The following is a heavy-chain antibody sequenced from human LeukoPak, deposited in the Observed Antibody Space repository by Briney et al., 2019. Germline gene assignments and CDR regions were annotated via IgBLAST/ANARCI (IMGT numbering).Heavy chain of an antibody. Sequence: GESLKISCKGSGYSFNTYWIGWVRQMPGKGLEWMGIIYPGDSDTKYSPSFQGQVTISADKSISTAYLQWSSLKASDTAMYYCARLSYDYYDSSGYYYYYYMDVWGKGTTVTISS. CDR3: ARLSYDYYDSSGYYYYYYMDV. CDR2: IYPGDSDT. J-gene: IGHJ6*03. D-gene: IGHD3-22*01. CDR1: GYSFNTYW. V-gene: IGHV5-51*01.